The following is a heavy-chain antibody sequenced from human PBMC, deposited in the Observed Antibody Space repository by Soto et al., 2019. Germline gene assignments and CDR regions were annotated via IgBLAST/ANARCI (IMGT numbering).Heavy chain of an antibody. CDR3: ARASGYPISFDY. Sequence: QVQLQESGPGLVKPSETLSLTCTVSGGSISSYYWSWIRQPPGKGLEWIGYIYYSGSTNYYPSLKSRVTISVDTSKNQFSLKLSSVTAADTAVYYCARASGYPISFDYWGQGTLVTVSS. D-gene: IGHD3-3*01. J-gene: IGHJ4*02. V-gene: IGHV4-59*01. CDR2: IYYSGST. CDR1: GGSISSYY.